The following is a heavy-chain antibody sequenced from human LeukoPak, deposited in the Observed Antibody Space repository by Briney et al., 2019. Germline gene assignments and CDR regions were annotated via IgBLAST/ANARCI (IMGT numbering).Heavy chain of an antibody. D-gene: IGHD3-22*01. CDR1: GGSISSYY. V-gene: IGHV4-59*01. CDR2: IYYSGST. J-gene: IGHJ3*02. Sequence: NTSXXLSLTCTVSGGSISSYYWSWIRQPPGKGLEWVGYIYYSGSTNYNPSLKSRVTISVDTSKNQFSLKLSSVTAADTAVYYCAREGGYDSSGYLYDAFDIWGQGTMVTVSS. CDR3: AREGGYDSSGYLYDAFDI.